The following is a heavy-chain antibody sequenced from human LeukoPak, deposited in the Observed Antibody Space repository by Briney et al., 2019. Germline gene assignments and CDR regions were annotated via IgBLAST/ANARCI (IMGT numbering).Heavy chain of an antibody. CDR2: INGDGSST. CDR1: GSAFRRNW. J-gene: IGHJ4*02. Sequence: GGSLRLPCAASGSAFRRNWMHWVRQAPGKGLVWVSRINGDGSSTSYADSVKGRFTISRDSAKNTLYLQMNSLRADDTAVYYCARDLSYSFDCWGQGTLVSVSS. CDR3: ARDLSYSFDC. V-gene: IGHV3-74*01. D-gene: IGHD1-26*01.